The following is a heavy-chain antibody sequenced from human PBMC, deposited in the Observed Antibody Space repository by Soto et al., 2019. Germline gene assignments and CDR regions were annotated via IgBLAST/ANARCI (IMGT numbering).Heavy chain of an antibody. CDR2: IWYDGSNK. CDR1: GFTFSSDV. D-gene: IGHD3-22*01. Sequence: QVQLVESGGGVVQPGRSLRLSCAASGFTFSSDVMHWVRQAPGKGLEWVAVIWYDGSNKYYADSVKGRFTISRDNSKNTLYLQMNSLRAEDTAVYYCARDLYYDDSSGYSYYFDYWGQGTLVTVSS. V-gene: IGHV3-33*01. CDR3: ARDLYYDDSSGYSYYFDY. J-gene: IGHJ4*02.